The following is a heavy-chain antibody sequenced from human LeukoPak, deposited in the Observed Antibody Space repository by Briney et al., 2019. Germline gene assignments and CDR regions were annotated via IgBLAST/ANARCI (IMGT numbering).Heavy chain of an antibody. V-gene: IGHV3-48*02. CDR1: RFSFSSYG. J-gene: IGHJ4*02. CDR3: AREELQQQLGLDY. CDR2: ISSSSITK. D-gene: IGHD6-13*01. Sequence: GGSLRLSCAASRFSFSSYGMHWVRQAPGKGLEWVSYISSSSITKYYADSVKGRVTISRDNAKNSLYLQMNSLRDEDTAVYYCAREELQQQLGLDYWGQGTLVTVSS.